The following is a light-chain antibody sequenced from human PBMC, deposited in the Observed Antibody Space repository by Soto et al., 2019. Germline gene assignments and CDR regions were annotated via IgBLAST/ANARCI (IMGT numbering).Light chain of an antibody. CDR3: SSYTSSSTLGV. V-gene: IGLV2-14*01. Sequence: QSALTQPASVSGSPGQSIPISCTGTTRDVGGYNYVSWYQQHPGKAPKLMIYDVSNRPSGVSNRFSGSKSGNTASLTISGLQAEDEDDYYCSSYTSSSTLGVFGGGTKLTVL. CDR2: DVS. CDR1: TRDVGGYNY. J-gene: IGLJ2*01.